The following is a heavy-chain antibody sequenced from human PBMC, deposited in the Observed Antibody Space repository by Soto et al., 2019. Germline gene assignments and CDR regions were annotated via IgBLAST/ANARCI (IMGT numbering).Heavy chain of an antibody. D-gene: IGHD2-15*01. CDR2: MYSGGSP. J-gene: IGHJ4*02. CDR3: VRDTHKDY. CDR1: GFTVSNRY. V-gene: IGHV3-66*01. Sequence: VQLVESGGGLVQPGGSLRLSCAASGFTVSNRYMSWVRQVPGKGLEWVSVMYSGGSPYYADSVKGRFTISRDNSKNTLYLQMNSLRAEDTAVYYCVRDTHKDYWGQGTLVTVSS.